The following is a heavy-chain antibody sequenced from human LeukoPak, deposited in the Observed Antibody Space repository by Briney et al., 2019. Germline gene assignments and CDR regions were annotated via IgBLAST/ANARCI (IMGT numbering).Heavy chain of an antibody. Sequence: SETLSLTCTVSGGSISSYYWSWIRQPAGKGLEWIGRIYASGSTNYNPSLKSRVSMSVDKSKSQFSLKLSSVTAADTAVYYCARVGGYSSFRYWGQGTLVTVSS. J-gene: IGHJ4*02. D-gene: IGHD6-13*01. CDR3: ARVGGYSSFRY. V-gene: IGHV4-4*07. CDR2: IYASGST. CDR1: GGSISSYY.